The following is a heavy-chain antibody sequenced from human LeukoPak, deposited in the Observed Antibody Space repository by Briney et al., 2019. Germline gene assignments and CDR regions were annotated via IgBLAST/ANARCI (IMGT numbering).Heavy chain of an antibody. CDR2: ITYDGSNK. D-gene: IGHD4-17*01. CDR3: ARTMTTVTTGYYYGMDV. Sequence: GPSLTLSCAADGFSFSSYSMQWVRQPPGKGLEWLAVITYDGSNKYYADSVKGRFTISRDHSKNTLYLQMNSLRAEDRAVYYCARTMTTVTTGYYYGMDVWGQGTTVTVSS. CDR1: GFSFSSYS. V-gene: IGHV3-30-3*01. J-gene: IGHJ6*02.